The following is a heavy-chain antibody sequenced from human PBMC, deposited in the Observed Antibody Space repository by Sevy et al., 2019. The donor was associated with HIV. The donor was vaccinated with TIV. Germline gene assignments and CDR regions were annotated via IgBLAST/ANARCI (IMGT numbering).Heavy chain of an antibody. Sequence: ETLSLTCTVSGGSISTSSYYWGWIRQPPGKGLEWIGNIYYSGSTYYNPSLQSRVTISVDTSKNQFSLKLSSVTATDTAVYYCARHDPYGAGSYSPYYFDYWDQGTLVTVSS. V-gene: IGHV4-39*01. CDR3: ARHDPYGAGSYSPYYFDY. D-gene: IGHD3-10*01. CDR1: GGSISTSSYY. J-gene: IGHJ4*02. CDR2: IYYSGST.